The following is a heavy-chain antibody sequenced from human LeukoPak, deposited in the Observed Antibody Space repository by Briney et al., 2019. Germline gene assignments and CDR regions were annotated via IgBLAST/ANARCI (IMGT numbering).Heavy chain of an antibody. D-gene: IGHD6-13*01. CDR2: IIPIFGTA. J-gene: IGHJ4*02. Sequence: SVKVPCKPSGWSFSRYAIIWVRQAPGQGLEWMGGIIPIFGTANYAQKFQGRVTITADESTSTAYMELSSLTSEDTAVYYCSRDRRASRSRGFDYWGQGTLVTVSS. CDR1: GWSFSRYA. CDR3: SRDRRASRSRGFDY. V-gene: IGHV1-69*13.